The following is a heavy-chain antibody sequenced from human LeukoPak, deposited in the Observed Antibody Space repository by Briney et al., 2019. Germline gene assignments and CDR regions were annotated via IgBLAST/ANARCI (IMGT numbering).Heavy chain of an antibody. Sequence: SQPLSLTCAVSGGSISSGGYSWSWIRQPPGKGLEWIGYIYHSGGTYYNPSLKSRVTISVDRSKNQFSLKLSSVTAADTAVYYCARGTGTTPWFDPWGQGTLVTVSS. CDR1: GGSISSGGYS. CDR2: IYHSGGT. CDR3: ARGTGTTPWFDP. D-gene: IGHD1-7*01. J-gene: IGHJ5*02. V-gene: IGHV4-30-2*01.